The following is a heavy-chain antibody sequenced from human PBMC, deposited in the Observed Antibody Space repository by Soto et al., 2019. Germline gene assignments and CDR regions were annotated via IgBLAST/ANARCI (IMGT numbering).Heavy chain of an antibody. J-gene: IGHJ4*02. D-gene: IGHD3-10*01. Sequence: SVKVSCKASGGTFTRHTFNWVRQAPGRGLEWMGRVIPLLNIKNYAQIFQGRLTITADISTNTSYMELGSLTSDDSAVYFCARDDLYDGSGRQNFEFWGRGTLVTVSS. CDR1: GGTFTRHT. CDR2: VIPLLNIK. V-gene: IGHV1-69*04. CDR3: ARDDLYDGSGRQNFEF.